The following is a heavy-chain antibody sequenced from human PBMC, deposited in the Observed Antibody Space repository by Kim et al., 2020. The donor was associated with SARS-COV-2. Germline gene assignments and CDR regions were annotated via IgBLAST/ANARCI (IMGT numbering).Heavy chain of an antibody. CDR3: ARRYYDFWSGYYYYGMDV. D-gene: IGHD3-3*01. V-gene: IGHV4-4*02. Sequence: KSRVTISVDKSKNQFSLKLSSVTAADTAVYYCARRYYDFWSGYYYYGMDVWGQGTTVTVSS. J-gene: IGHJ6*02.